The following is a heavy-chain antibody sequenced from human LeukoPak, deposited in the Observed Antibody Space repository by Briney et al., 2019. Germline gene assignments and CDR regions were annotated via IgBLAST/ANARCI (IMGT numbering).Heavy chain of an antibody. D-gene: IGHD2-15*01. CDR2: INHSGST. CDR3: AGGAYCSGGSCYSIS. V-gene: IGHV4-34*01. J-gene: IGHJ4*02. CDR1: GGSLSGYC. Sequence: SETLSLTCAVYGGSLSGYCWSWIRQPPGKGLEWIGEINHSGSTNYNPSLKSRVTISVDTSKNQFSLKLSSVTAADTAVYYCAGGAYCSGGSCYSISWGQGTLVTVSS.